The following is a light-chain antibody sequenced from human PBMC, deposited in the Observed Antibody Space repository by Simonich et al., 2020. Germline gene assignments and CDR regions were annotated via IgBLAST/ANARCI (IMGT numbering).Light chain of an antibody. CDR2: GKN. CDR1: SLRSYY. Sequence: SSELTQDPAVSVALGQTVRITCQRDSLRSYYASWYQQKPGQAPVLVIYGKNNRPAGIPDRFSGSSSGNTASLTITGAQAEDEADYYCNSRDSSGNHLVVFGGGTKLTVL. CDR3: NSRDSSGNHLVV. V-gene: IGLV3-19*01. J-gene: IGLJ2*01.